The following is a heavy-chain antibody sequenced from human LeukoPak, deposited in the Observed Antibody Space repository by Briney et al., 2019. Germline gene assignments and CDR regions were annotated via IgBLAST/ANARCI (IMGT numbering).Heavy chain of an antibody. J-gene: IGHJ5*02. CDR2: ISGSGGST. CDR3: AKDRTQWLVRFNWFDP. CDR1: GFTFSSYG. V-gene: IGHV3-23*01. D-gene: IGHD6-19*01. Sequence: GGSLRLSCAASGFTFSSYGMSWVRQAPGKGLEWVSAISGSGGSTYYADSVKGRFTISRDNSKNTLYLQMNSLRAEDTAVYYCAKDRTQWLVRFNWFDPWGQGTLVTVSS.